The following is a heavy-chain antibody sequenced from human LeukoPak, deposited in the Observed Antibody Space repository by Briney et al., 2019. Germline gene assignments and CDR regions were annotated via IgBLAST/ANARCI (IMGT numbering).Heavy chain of an antibody. CDR2: INPSGDTT. CDR1: GYIFTIYY. D-gene: IGHD5/OR15-5a*01. CDR3: AGSFYDLLVYFDY. Sequence: GSSVTVSSTASGYIFTIYYIHWVRQAPGQGLEWMGVINPSGDTTTYAQKFQGRVTMTRDMSTSTVYMELSSLRSEDTAVYYCAGSFYDLLVYFDYWGQGTLVTVSS. V-gene: IGHV1-46*01. J-gene: IGHJ4*02.